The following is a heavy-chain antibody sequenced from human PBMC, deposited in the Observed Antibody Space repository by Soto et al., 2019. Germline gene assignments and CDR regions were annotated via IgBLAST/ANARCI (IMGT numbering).Heavy chain of an antibody. Sequence: GGSLRLSCTASGFSFSSYTMNWVRQAPGKGLQWVASITNRGTHTYSADSVKGRFTISRDNDKNSLYLQMNSLRAEDTAVYYCAKAGERWLQPSLYYFDYWGQGTLVTVSS. V-gene: IGHV3-21*04. CDR3: AKAGERWLQPSLYYFDY. CDR1: GFSFSSYT. D-gene: IGHD5-12*01. J-gene: IGHJ4*02. CDR2: ITNRGTHT.